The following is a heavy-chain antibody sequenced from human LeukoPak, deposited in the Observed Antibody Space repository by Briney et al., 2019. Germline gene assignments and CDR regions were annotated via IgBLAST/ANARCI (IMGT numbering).Heavy chain of an antibody. CDR1: GFNFNSFA. D-gene: IGHD3-22*01. CDR2: IRYDGSIK. J-gene: IGHJ4*02. CDR3: ARDGAPYDSSGYYLLYYFDY. Sequence: GRSLRLSCAASGFNFNSFAMHWVRQAPGKGLEWVAFIRYDGSIKYYADSVKGRFTISRDNSKNTLYLQMNSLRAEDTAVYYCARDGAPYDSSGYYLLYYFDYWGQGTLVTVSS. V-gene: IGHV3-30*04.